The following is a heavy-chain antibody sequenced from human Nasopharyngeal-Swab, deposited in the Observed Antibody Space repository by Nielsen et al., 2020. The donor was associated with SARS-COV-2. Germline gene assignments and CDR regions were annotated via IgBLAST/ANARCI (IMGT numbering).Heavy chain of an antibody. CDR1: GFPFDDYA. V-gene: IGHV3-9*01. D-gene: IGHD1-1*01. J-gene: IGHJ4*02. CDR3: AKDIDSTLPGERLDY. Sequence: SLKISCVASGFPFDDYAMHWVRQAPGKGLEWVSGINWNSQIMGYAESVEGRFTISRDNAKNSPFLEMRSLRADDTAFYYCAKDIDSTLPGERLDYWGQGALVTVSS. CDR2: INWNSQIM.